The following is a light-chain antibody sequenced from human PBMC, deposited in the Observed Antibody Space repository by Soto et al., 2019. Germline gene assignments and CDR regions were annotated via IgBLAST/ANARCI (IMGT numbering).Light chain of an antibody. Sequence: DIHMTQSPSTLSASVGDRVTITCRASQSISIWLAWYQQKPGRAPNLLIYGTSSLESGVPSRFSGSGSGTEFTRTISSLQPDDFATYYCQHYNDYSWTFGQGNQVEIK. CDR3: QHYNDYSWT. J-gene: IGKJ1*01. CDR1: QSISIW. V-gene: IGKV1-5*03. CDR2: GTS.